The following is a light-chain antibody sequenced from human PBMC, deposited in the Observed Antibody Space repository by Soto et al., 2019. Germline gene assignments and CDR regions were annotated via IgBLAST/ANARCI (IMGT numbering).Light chain of an antibody. Sequence: QAVLSHPPSASGSPGHAVSISCTGTSSDVGGYNYVSWYQQHPSKAPKLMIYEVNKRPSGVPDRFSGSKSGNTASLTVSGLQAEDEADYYCSSYAGSSNVFGTGTKVTVL. CDR2: EVN. V-gene: IGLV2-8*01. CDR3: SSYAGSSNV. CDR1: SSDVGGYNY. J-gene: IGLJ1*01.